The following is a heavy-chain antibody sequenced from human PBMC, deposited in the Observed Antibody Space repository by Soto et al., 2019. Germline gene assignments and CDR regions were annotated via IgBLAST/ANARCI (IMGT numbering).Heavy chain of an antibody. Sequence: SVKVSCKASGGTFSSYTISWVRQAPGQGLEWMGRIIPILGIANYAQKFQGRVTITADKSTSTAYMELSSLRSEDTAVYYCARHPTVTEYYFDYWGQGTLVTVSS. CDR2: IIPILGIA. D-gene: IGHD4-17*01. J-gene: IGHJ4*02. V-gene: IGHV1-69*02. CDR3: ARHPTVTEYYFDY. CDR1: GGTFSSYT.